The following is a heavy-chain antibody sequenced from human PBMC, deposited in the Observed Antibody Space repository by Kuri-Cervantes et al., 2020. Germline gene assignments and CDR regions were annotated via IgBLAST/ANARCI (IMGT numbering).Heavy chain of an antibody. Sequence: GESLKISCAASGFTVSSNYMSWVRQAPGKGLEWVSVIYSGGSTYYADSVKGRFTISRDNSKNTLYLQMNSLRAEDTAVYYCARVKYYYDSRLNWGDFDYWGQGTLVTVSS. J-gene: IGHJ4*02. CDR2: IYSGGST. CDR1: GFTVSSNY. D-gene: IGHD3-22*01. CDR3: ARVKYYYDSRLNWGDFDY. V-gene: IGHV3-53*01.